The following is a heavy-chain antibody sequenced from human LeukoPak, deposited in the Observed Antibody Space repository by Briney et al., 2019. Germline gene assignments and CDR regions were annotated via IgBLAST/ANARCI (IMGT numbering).Heavy chain of an antibody. V-gene: IGHV1-18*01. Sequence: ASVKVSCKASGYTFTSYGISWVRQAPGHGLEWMVWISAYNGNTNYAEKLQDRVTMTTDTSTNTAYMELRSLKSDDTAVYYCARDRSVNIAYYYESRGYCLAYWGQGTLVTVSS. D-gene: IGHD3-22*01. CDR3: ARDRSVNIAYYYESRGYCLAY. CDR2: ISAYNGNT. CDR1: GYTFTSYG. J-gene: IGHJ4*02.